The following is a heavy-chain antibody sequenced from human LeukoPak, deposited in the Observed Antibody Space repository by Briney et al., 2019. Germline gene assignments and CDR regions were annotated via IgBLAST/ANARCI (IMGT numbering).Heavy chain of an antibody. CDR1: GGSISGGSISSYY. CDR3: ARGAPSDY. V-gene: IGHV4-4*07. J-gene: IGHJ4*02. CDR2: SYTSGTT. Sequence: WDTLSLTCTVSGGSISGGSISSYYWRWVRQPAGKGLEWIGRSYTSGTTNYNPSLKSRVTMSVDTSKNQFSLKLNSVTAADTAVYYCARGAPSDYWGQGTLVTVSS.